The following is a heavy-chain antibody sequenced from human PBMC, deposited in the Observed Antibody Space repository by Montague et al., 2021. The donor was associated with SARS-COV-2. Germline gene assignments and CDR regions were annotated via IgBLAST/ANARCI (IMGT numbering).Heavy chain of an antibody. V-gene: IGHV3-30-3*01. CDR1: GFTFSSYA. Sequence: SLRLSCAASGFTFSSYAMHWVRQAPGKGLEWVAVISYDGSIKYYADSVKGRFTISRDNSKNTLYLQMNSLRAEDTAVYYCARGEYDILTGYSSLANSYFDYWGQGTLVTVSS. CDR3: ARGEYDILTGYSSLANSYFDY. J-gene: IGHJ4*02. CDR2: ISYDGSIK. D-gene: IGHD3-9*01.